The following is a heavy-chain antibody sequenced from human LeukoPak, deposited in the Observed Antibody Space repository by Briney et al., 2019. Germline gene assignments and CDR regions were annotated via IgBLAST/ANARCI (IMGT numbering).Heavy chain of an antibody. Sequence: ASVKVSCKASGYTFTGYYMHWVRQAPGQGLEWMGWINPNSGGTNYAQKFQGRVTMTRDTSISTAYMELSRLRSDDTAMYYCARVLSLYDSSGPNAFDIWGQGTMVTVSS. CDR2: INPNSGGT. D-gene: IGHD3-22*01. V-gene: IGHV1-2*02. J-gene: IGHJ3*02. CDR3: ARVLSLYDSSGPNAFDI. CDR1: GYTFTGYY.